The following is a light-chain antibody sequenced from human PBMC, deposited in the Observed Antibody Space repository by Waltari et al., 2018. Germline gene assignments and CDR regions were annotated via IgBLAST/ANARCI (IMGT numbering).Light chain of an antibody. J-gene: IGLJ2*01. V-gene: IGLV2-14*01. CDR3: SSYSSVTNVV. Sequence: QSALTQPASVSGSPGQSITISCTGTSSDVGGHPYVSWYQQHPGEAPKLIIYAVSSRPSGVSPRFSASRSGNTASRTISGLRTEDEADYYCSSYSSVTNVVFGGGTKLTVL. CDR2: AVS. CDR1: SSDVGGHPY.